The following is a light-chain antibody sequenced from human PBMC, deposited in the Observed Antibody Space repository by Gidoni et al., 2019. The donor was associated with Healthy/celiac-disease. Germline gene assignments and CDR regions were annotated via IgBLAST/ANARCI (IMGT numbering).Light chain of an antibody. CDR2: DAS. J-gene: IGKJ2*01. V-gene: IGKV3-11*01. Sequence: EIVLTQSPATLSLSPGERATLSCRASQSVSSYLAWYQQKPGQAPRLLIYDASNRATGIPARFRGSGSGTDFTLTLSSLEPEDFAVYYCQQRSNWPPYPFGQGTKLEIK. CDR1: QSVSSY. CDR3: QQRSNWPPYP.